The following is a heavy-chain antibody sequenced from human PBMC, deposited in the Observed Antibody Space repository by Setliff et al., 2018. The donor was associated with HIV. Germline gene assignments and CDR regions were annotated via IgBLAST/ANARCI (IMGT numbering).Heavy chain of an antibody. Sequence: ASVKVSCKVSGYTLNEVSIHWVRQAPGKLPEWMGGFDPEHGKTIYAQKLQGRVTMTEDTSTDIASMELSSLRSEDTAVYYCATGTWGYDAFDIWGQGTLVTVSS. CDR2: FDPEHGKT. CDR3: ATGTWGYDAFDI. J-gene: IGHJ3*02. CDR1: GYTLNEVS. D-gene: IGHD7-27*01. V-gene: IGHV1-24*01.